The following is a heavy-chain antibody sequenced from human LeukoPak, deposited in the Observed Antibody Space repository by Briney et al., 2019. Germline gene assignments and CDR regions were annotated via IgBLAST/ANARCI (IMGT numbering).Heavy chain of an antibody. CDR2: ISWNSGSI. Sequence: QPGGSLRLSCAASGFTFDDYAMHWVRQAPGKGLEWVSGISWNSGSIGYADSVKGRFTISRDNAKNSLYLQMNSLRAEDTALYYCAKGNYDFWSGYQDYWGQGTLVTVSS. CDR3: AKGNYDFWSGYQDY. CDR1: GFTFDDYA. D-gene: IGHD3-3*01. J-gene: IGHJ4*02. V-gene: IGHV3-9*01.